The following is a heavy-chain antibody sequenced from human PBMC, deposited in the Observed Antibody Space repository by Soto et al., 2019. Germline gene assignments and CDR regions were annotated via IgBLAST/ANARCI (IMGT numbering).Heavy chain of an antibody. CDR1: GFAFTGYY. Sequence: ASVKVSCKASGFAFTGYYIHWLRQAPGQGLEWMGWINAHSGGTEYAQKFQGRVTLTRDTSIATAYLTLTSLTSDDTALYYCAKDLTRQLAYWLDPWGQGTQVTVSS. J-gene: IGHJ5*02. CDR2: INAHSGGT. V-gene: IGHV1-2*02. D-gene: IGHD6-6*01. CDR3: AKDLTRQLAYWLDP.